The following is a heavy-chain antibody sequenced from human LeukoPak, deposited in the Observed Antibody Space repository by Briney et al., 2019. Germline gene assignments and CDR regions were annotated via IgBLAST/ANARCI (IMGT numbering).Heavy chain of an antibody. CDR3: AKVPRQHDNWFDP. CDR1: GFTFSSHS. CDR2: ISSRSTII. J-gene: IGHJ5*02. V-gene: IGHV3-48*01. D-gene: IGHD6-13*01. Sequence: PGGSVRLSCEASGFTFSSHSMNWVRQAPGKGLEWVSYISSRSTIIHYADSVKGRFTISRDDAKNSLYLQMNSLRAEDTAVYYCAKVPRQHDNWFDPWGQGTLVTVSS.